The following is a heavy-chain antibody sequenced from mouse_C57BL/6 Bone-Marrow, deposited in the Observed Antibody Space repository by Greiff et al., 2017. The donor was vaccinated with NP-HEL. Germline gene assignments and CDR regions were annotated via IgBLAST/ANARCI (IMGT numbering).Heavy chain of an antibody. CDR2: IFPRDGSP. V-gene: IGHV1-78*01. CDR1: GYTFTDHT. D-gene: IGHD1-1*01. J-gene: IGHJ1*03. Sequence: VQLQQSDAELVKPGASVKISCKVSGYTFTDHTIHWMNQRPEQGLEWIGYIFPRDGSPTYNEKFKGKATLTADKSYSTDNMQLNSLTYEDSAVYFCARWNYYDGSSYSYWYFDVWGTGTTVTVSS. CDR3: ARWNYYDGSSYSYWYFDV.